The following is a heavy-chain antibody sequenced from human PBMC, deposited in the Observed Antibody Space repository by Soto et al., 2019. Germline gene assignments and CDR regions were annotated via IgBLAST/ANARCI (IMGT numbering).Heavy chain of an antibody. J-gene: IGHJ3*02. Sequence: PSETLSLTCTVSGGSISSGVYYGSLIRQPPGKGLEWIGYIYYSGSTYYNPSLKSRVTISVDTSKNQFSLKLSSVTAADTAVYYCARSTVPRFDAFDIWGQGTMVTVSS. CDR1: GGSISSGVYY. CDR2: IYYSGST. D-gene: IGHD4-17*01. V-gene: IGHV4-30-4*01. CDR3: ARSTVPRFDAFDI.